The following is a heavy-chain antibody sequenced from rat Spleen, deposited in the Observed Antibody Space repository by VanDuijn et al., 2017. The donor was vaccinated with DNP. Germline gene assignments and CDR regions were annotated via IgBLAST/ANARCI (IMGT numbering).Heavy chain of an antibody. CDR3: VRHATTRDWFAY. D-gene: IGHD1-10*01. J-gene: IGHJ3*01. V-gene: IGHV5-25*01. CDR1: GFTFSDYY. Sequence: EVQLVESGGGLVQPGRSLKLSCAASGFTFSDYYMAWVRQAPTKGLEWVASITNTAGTIYYRDSVKGRFTISRDNAKSTLYLQMDSLRSEDTATYYCVRHATTRDWFAYWGQGTLVTVSS. CDR2: ITNTAGTI.